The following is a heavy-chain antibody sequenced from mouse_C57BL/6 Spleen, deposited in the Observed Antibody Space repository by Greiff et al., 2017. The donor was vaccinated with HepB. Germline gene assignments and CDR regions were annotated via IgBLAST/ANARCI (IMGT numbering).Heavy chain of an antibody. D-gene: IGHD1-1*01. Sequence: VQLQQSGAELVKPGASVKLSCKASGYTFTSYWMHWVKQRPGQGLEWIGMIHPNSGSTNYNEKFKSKATLTVDKSSSTAYMQLSSLTSEDSAVYYCAPRYYGSSYWYFDVWGTGTTVTVSS. CDR2: IHPNSGST. CDR3: APRYYGSSYWYFDV. CDR1: GYTFTSYW. V-gene: IGHV1-64*01. J-gene: IGHJ1*03.